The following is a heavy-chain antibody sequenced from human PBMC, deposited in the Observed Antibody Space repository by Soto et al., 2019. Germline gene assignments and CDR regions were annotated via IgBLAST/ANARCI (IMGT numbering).Heavy chain of an antibody. CDR1: GFTFSSYA. CDR3: AKDRARYFDL. Sequence: GGSLRLSCAASGFTFSSYAMSWVRQAPGKGLEWVSAISGGGGSTYYADSVKDRFTISRDNSKNTLYLQMNSLRAEDTAVYYCAKDRARYFDLWGRGTLVTVSS. J-gene: IGHJ2*01. CDR2: ISGGGGST. V-gene: IGHV3-23*01.